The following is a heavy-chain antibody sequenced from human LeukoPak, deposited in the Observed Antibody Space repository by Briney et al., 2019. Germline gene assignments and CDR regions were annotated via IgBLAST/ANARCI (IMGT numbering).Heavy chain of an antibody. J-gene: IGHJ6*03. CDR3: ARRTGYNFYYLDV. D-gene: IGHD3/OR15-3a*01. CDR2: ISTYNGNA. Sequence: ASVKVSCKTSGYIFTQYGISWVRQAPGQGLEWMAWISTYNGNADYAQKFQGRASMTTDTSTSTAYMELRSLGSDDTAVYYCARRTGYNFYYLDVWGQGTTVIVSS. CDR1: GYIFTQYG. V-gene: IGHV1-18*01.